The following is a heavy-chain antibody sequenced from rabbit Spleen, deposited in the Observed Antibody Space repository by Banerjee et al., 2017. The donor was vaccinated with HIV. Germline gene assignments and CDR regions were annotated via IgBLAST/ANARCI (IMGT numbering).Heavy chain of an antibody. CDR3: ARAISSEDYAFNL. Sequence: QEQLVESGGGLVQPEGSLTLTCTASGVSFSDRDVMCWVRQAPGKGLEWIACIDDGSGGTTLYANWMKGRFTISKTSSTTVTLQMTSLTPADTATYFCARAISSEDYAFNLWGPGTLVTVS. V-gene: IGHV1S45*01. CDR1: GVSFSDRDV. D-gene: IGHD1-1*01. J-gene: IGHJ4*01. CDR2: IDDGSGGTT.